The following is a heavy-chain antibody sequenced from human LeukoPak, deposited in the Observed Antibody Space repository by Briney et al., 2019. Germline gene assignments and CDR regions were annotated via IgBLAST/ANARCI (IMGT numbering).Heavy chain of an antibody. D-gene: IGHD5-18*01. J-gene: IGHJ4*02. V-gene: IGHV4-34*01. CDR3: ARDRSARGYSYGRDY. CDR1: GGSFSGYY. Sequence: SETLSLTCAVYGGSFSGYYWSWIRQPPGKGLEWIGEINHSGSTNYNPSLKSRVTIPVDTSKNQFSLKLSSVTAADTAVYYCARDRSARGYSYGRDYWGQGTLVTVSS. CDR2: INHSGST.